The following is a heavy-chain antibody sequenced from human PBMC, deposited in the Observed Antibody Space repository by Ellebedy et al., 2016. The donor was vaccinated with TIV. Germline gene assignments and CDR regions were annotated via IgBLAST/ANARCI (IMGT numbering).Heavy chain of an antibody. J-gene: IGHJ6*02. CDR2: IDWDDDT. CDR1: GFSLNTSGVS. V-gene: IGHV2-70*11. D-gene: IGHD3-9*01. CDR3: AWITLTESKSYDNGLDV. Sequence: SGPTLVKPTQTLTLTCTLSGFSLNTSGVSVSWVRQPPGQALEWLGRIDWDDDTYYRMSLKTRLTISKGMSKNQVVLTMTNMDTVDTGTYYCAWITLTESKSYDNGLDVWGQGTTVTVSS.